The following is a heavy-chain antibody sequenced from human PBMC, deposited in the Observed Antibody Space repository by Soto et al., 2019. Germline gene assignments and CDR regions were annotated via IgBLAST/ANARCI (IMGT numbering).Heavy chain of an antibody. CDR2: INPNSGGT. CDR1: GYTFTGYY. Sequence: ASVKVSCKASGYTFTGYYMHWVRQAPGQGLEWMGWINPNSGGTNYARKFQGRVTMTRDTSISTAYMELSRLRSDDTAVYYCARESDILTGYYNVIRYYYGMDVWGQGTTVTVSS. V-gene: IGHV1-2*02. D-gene: IGHD3-9*01. J-gene: IGHJ6*02. CDR3: ARESDILTGYYNVIRYYYGMDV.